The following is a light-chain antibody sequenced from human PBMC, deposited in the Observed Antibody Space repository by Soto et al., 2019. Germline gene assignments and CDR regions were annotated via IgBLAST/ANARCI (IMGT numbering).Light chain of an antibody. CDR1: PTISTY. CDR3: QQSHSIPYI. Sequence: DIQMTQSPSSLSASVGDRVTITCRASPTISTYLNWYQQKPGKAPKLLIYAASSMQSGVPSRFSGSGSETDLTLTISSLQPEDFATYVCQQSHSIPYIFGQGTKLQLK. CDR2: AAS. J-gene: IGKJ2*01. V-gene: IGKV1-39*01.